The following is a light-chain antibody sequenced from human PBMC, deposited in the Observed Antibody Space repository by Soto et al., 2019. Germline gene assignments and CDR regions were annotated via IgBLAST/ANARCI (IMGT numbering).Light chain of an antibody. J-gene: IGKJ2*01. CDR2: LGS. Sequence: DLVMTQSPLSLPVTPGEPASISCRSSQSLLHSNGYNYLDWYLQKPGQSPQLLIYLGSNRASGVPDWFSGSGSGTDFTLKISRVEAEDVGVYYCMQSVQIPQTFGQGTKLEIK. V-gene: IGKV2-28*01. CDR1: QSLLHSNGYNY. CDR3: MQSVQIPQT.